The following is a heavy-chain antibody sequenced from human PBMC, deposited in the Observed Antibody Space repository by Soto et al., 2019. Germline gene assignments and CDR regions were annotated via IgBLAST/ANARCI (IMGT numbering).Heavy chain of an antibody. Sequence: GASVKVSCKTSGYTFTRNGISWVRQAPGQGLEWMGWISPKSGNTKYAQKFQGRVIMTTDTSTSTAYMELRSLRSDDTAVYFCVKDRDSNSWPSRDVWGPGTTVTVSS. J-gene: IGHJ6*02. D-gene: IGHD3-22*01. CDR2: ISPKSGNT. CDR1: GYTFTRNG. CDR3: VKDRDSNSWPSRDV. V-gene: IGHV1-18*01.